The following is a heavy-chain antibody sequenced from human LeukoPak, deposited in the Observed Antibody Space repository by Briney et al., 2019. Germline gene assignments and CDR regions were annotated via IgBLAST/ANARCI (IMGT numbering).Heavy chain of an antibody. CDR1: GGSISSSNYY. J-gene: IGHJ4*02. Sequence: SETLSLTCTVSGGSISSSNYYWGWIRQPPGKGLEWIGSIYYSGSTYYNPSLKSRVTISVDTSKNQFSLKLSSVTAADTAVYYCARRRYDYVWGSYRQDDYFDYWGQGTLVTVSS. V-gene: IGHV4-39*01. CDR2: IYYSGST. CDR3: ARRRYDYVWGSYRQDDYFDY. D-gene: IGHD3-16*02.